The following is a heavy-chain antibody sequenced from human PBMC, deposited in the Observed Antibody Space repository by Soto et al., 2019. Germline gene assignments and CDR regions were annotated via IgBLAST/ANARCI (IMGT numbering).Heavy chain of an antibody. D-gene: IGHD3-10*01. CDR3: ARGSGYYGSGSYSPRYYYYGMDV. CDR2: IYYSGST. V-gene: IGHV4-31*03. J-gene: IGHJ6*02. CDR1: GGSISSGGYY. Sequence: QVQLQESGPGLVKPSQTLSLTCTVSGGSISSGGYYWSWIRQHPGKGLEWIGYIYYSGSTYYNPSLKSRVTISVDTSKNQFSLKLSSVTAADTAVYYCARGSGYYGSGSYSPRYYYYGMDVWGPGTTVTVSS.